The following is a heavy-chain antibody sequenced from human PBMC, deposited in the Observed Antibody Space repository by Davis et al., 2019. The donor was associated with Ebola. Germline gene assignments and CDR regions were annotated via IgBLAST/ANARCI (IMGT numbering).Heavy chain of an antibody. CDR1: GGSFSGYY. Sequence: PSETLSLTCAVYGGSFSGYYWSWIRQPPGKGLEWIGYIYYSGSTNYNPSLKSRVTISVDTSKNQFSLKLSSVTAADTAVYYCARNSGWHDAFDIWGQGTMVTVSS. J-gene: IGHJ3*02. CDR2: IYYSGST. CDR3: ARNSGWHDAFDI. D-gene: IGHD5-12*01. V-gene: IGHV4-59*01.